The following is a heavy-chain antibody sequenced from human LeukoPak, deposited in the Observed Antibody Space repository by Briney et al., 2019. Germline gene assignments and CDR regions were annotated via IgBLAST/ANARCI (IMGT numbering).Heavy chain of an antibody. V-gene: IGHV1-69*05. CDR2: IIPIFGTA. CDR3: ARDFRDGYNSHFY. Sequence: ASVKVSCKASGGTFICYAISWVRQAPGQGLEWMGGIIPIFGTANYAQKFQGRVTITTDESTSTAYMELSSLRSEDTAVYYCARDFRDGYNSHFYWGQGTLVTVSS. CDR1: GGTFICYA. J-gene: IGHJ4*02. D-gene: IGHD5-24*01.